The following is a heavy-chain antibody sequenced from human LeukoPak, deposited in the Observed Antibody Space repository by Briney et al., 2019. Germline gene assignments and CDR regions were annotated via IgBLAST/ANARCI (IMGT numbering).Heavy chain of an antibody. CDR2: ISSGSGYI. Sequence: GGPLRLSCAASGFVFSRYSMNWVRQAPGKGLEWVSSISSGSGYIYYADSVKGRFTISRDNAKNSLYLQMNSLRAEDTAVYYCARDAGGYSGYDFSGYWGRGTLVTVSS. V-gene: IGHV3-21*01. CDR3: ARDAGGYSGYDFSGY. J-gene: IGHJ4*02. D-gene: IGHD5-12*01. CDR1: GFVFSRYS.